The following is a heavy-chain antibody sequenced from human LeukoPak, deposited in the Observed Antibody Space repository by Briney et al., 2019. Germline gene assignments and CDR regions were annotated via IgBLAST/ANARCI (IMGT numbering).Heavy chain of an antibody. CDR2: IYYSGST. Sequence: SETLSLTCTVSGGSISSSSYYWGWIRQPPGKGLEWIGSIYYSGSTYYNPSLKSRVTISVDTSKNQFSLKLSSVTAADTAVYYCASGILHRGRLLTGYNYWGQGTLVTVSS. D-gene: IGHD3-9*01. V-gene: IGHV4-39*07. J-gene: IGHJ4*02. CDR1: GGSISSSSYY. CDR3: ASGILHRGRLLTGYNY.